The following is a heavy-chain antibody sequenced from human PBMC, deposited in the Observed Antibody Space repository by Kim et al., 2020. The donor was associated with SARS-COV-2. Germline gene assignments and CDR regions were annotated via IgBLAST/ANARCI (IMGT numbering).Heavy chain of an antibody. Sequence: DKTDYEESVKGRLTNSRDNSKNRLYLQMSSLRVEDTAVYYCATNLAAAGVVWGQGTQVTVSS. V-gene: IGHV3-66*01. CDR2: DKT. J-gene: IGHJ4*02. CDR3: ATNLAAAGVV. D-gene: IGHD6-13*01.